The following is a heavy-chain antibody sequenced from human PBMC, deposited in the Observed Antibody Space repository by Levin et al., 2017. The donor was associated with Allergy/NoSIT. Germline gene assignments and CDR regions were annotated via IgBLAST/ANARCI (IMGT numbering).Heavy chain of an antibody. CDR3: ARLPELYSYGQPGLDY. J-gene: IGHJ4*02. V-gene: IGHV5-51*01. CDR2: IYPGDSDT. CDR1: GYSFTSYW. Sequence: PGGSLRLSCKGSGYSFTSYWIGWVRQMPGKGLEWMGIIYPGDSDTRYSPSFQGQVTISADKSISTAYLQWSSLKASDTAMYYCARLPELYSYGQPGLDYWGQGTLVTVSS. D-gene: IGHD5-18*01.